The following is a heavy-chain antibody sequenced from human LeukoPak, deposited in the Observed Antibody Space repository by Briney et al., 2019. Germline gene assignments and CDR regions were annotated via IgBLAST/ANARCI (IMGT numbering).Heavy chain of an antibody. Sequence: GASVKVSCKASGYTFTSYYMHWVRQAPGQGLEWMGIINPSGGSTSYAQKFQGRVTMTRDTSTSTVYMELSSLRSEDTAVYYCARDRDGCNYFLAPSEKPNDKLCYWGQGTLVTVSS. CDR1: GYTFTSYY. D-gene: IGHD5-24*01. CDR3: ARDRDGCNYFLAPSEKPNDKLCY. CDR2: INPSGGST. J-gene: IGHJ4*02. V-gene: IGHV1-46*01.